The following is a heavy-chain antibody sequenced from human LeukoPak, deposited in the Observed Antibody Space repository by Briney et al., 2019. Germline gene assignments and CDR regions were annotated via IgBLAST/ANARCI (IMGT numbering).Heavy chain of an antibody. CDR1: GYTFTGYY. Sequence: ASVKVSCKASGYTFTGYYMHWVRQAPGQGLEWMGWINPNSGGTNYAQKFQGRVTMTRDTSISTAYMELSRLRSDDTAVYYCATSTMIVVVTHLYAFDIWGQGTMVTVSS. CDR2: INPNSGGT. V-gene: IGHV1-2*02. J-gene: IGHJ3*02. CDR3: ATSTMIVVVTHLYAFDI. D-gene: IGHD3-22*01.